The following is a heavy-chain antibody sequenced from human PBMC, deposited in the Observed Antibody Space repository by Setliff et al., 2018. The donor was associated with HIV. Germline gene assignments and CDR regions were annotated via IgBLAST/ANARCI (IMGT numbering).Heavy chain of an antibody. CDR2: IHHSGST. CDR1: GYSITSGYY. D-gene: IGHD3-22*01. CDR3: ARLTTTYYYDSSAYYHPV. Sequence: SETLSLTCSVSGYSITSGYYWGWIRQPPGKGLEWIGSIHHSGSTNYNPSLKRRVTISVDTSKNQFSLKLSSVTAADTAVFYCARLTTTYYYDSSAYYHPVWGQGTLVTVSS. J-gene: IGHJ4*02. V-gene: IGHV4-38-2*02.